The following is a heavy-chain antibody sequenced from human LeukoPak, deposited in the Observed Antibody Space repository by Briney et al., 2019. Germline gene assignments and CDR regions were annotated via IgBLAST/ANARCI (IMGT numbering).Heavy chain of an antibody. CDR3: ASGYNYGFDY. CDR2: IRYDGTKK. V-gene: IGHV3-30*02. CDR1: GFIFSNYA. Sequence: GGSLRLSCAASGFIFSNYAMHWVRQAPGKGLEWVAFIRYDGTKKYYADSVKGRFTISRDNSKNTLDLQMNSLRADDTALYYCASGYNYGFDYWGQGTLVTVSS. D-gene: IGHD5-24*01. J-gene: IGHJ4*02.